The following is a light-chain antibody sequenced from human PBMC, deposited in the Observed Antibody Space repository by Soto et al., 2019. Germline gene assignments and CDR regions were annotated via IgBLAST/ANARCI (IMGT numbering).Light chain of an antibody. CDR3: ATWDASLPGEV. V-gene: IGLV1-51*01. CDR2: DNN. J-gene: IGLJ2*01. CDR1: SSNIGNNY. Sequence: QSVLTQSPSVSAAPGQKVTICCYGSSSNIGNNYVSWYQQLPGTAPKLLIYDNNKRPSGIPDRFSGSKSGTSGTLDITGLQTGDEADYYCATWDASLPGEVFGGGTKVTVL.